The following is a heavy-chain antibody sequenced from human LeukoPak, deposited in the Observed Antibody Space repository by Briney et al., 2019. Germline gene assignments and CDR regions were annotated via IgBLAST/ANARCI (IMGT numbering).Heavy chain of an antibody. V-gene: IGHV4-59*12. J-gene: IGHJ5*02. CDR3: ARDFFSGGSYNWFDP. CDR2: IYFSGST. D-gene: IGHD2-15*01. Sequence: PSETLSLTCTVSGVSISSYYWSWLRQPPGKGLEWIGYIYFSGSTNYNPSLKSRVTMSVDTSKNQFSLKLSSVTAADTAVYYCARDFFSGGSYNWFDPWGQGTLVTVSS. CDR1: GVSISSYY.